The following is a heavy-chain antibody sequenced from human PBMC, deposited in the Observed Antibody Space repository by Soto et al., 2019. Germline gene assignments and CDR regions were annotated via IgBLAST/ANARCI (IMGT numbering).Heavy chain of an antibody. V-gene: IGHV3-7*01. CDR1: GFTFSTYW. Sequence: QPGGSLRLSCEASGFTFSTYWMSWIRQAPGKGLEWVGNIKPDGSQRYIVDSVQGRFTTSRDNARNSVYLQMNSLRVEDTAVYYCVSDGHSGWQFDSWGQGALVPVSS. J-gene: IGHJ4*02. D-gene: IGHD6-19*01. CDR2: IKPDGSQR. CDR3: VSDGHSGWQFDS.